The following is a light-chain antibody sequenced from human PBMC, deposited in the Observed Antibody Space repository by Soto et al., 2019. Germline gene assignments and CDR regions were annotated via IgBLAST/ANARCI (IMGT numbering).Light chain of an antibody. J-gene: IGKJ5*01. CDR3: QQGYGTPFT. Sequence: DIQMTQSPFSLSASVGDRVTITCRASRSINIFLNWYQQKPGGAPTLLIYSASTLQTGVPSRFTGSGSGTDFTLSISSLQPEDTATYYCQQGYGTPFTFGQGTRLEIQ. CDR2: SAS. CDR1: RSINIF. V-gene: IGKV1-39*01.